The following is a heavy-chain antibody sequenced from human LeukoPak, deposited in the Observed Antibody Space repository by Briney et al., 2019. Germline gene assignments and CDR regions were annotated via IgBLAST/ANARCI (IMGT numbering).Heavy chain of an antibody. CDR1: GFSFTTYW. D-gene: IGHD6-13*01. V-gene: IGHV3-7*04. Sequence: GGSLRLSCAASGFSFTTYWMSWVRQAPGKGLEWVANINQDGTEKYYVDSVKGRFTISRDNAKNSLYLQMNSLRVEDTAVYYCARGEPIAAAEFDYWGQGTLVTVSS. CDR3: ARGEPIAAAEFDY. CDR2: INQDGTEK. J-gene: IGHJ4*02.